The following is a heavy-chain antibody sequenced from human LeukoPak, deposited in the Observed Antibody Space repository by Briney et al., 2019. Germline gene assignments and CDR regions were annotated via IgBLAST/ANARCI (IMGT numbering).Heavy chain of an antibody. V-gene: IGHV1-2*02. CDR1: GYTFTGYY. J-gene: IGHJ4*02. CDR3: AREPCSSTSCGNESDDDY. D-gene: IGHD2-2*01. Sequence: AASVKVSCKASGYTFTGYYMHWVRQAPGQGLEWMGWINPNSGGTNYAQKFQGRVTMTRDTSISTAYMELSRLRSDDTAVYYCAREPCSSTSCGNESDDDYWGQGTLVTVSS. CDR2: INPNSGGT.